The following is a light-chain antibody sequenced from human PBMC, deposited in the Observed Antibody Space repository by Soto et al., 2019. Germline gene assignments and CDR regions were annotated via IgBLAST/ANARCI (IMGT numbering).Light chain of an antibody. V-gene: IGLV3-21*02. CDR3: QVWDTTSDHYV. CDR1: NIGSRS. J-gene: IGLJ1*01. Sequence: SYELTQPPSVSVAPRQTATITCGGNNIGSRSVHWYQQKSGQAPVLVVFDDSVRPSGIPERISGYNSGNTATLTISGVEAGDEADYYCQVWDTTSDHYVFGTGTKVTVL. CDR2: DDS.